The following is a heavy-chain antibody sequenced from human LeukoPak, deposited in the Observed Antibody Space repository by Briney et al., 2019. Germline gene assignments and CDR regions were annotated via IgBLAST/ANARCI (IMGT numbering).Heavy chain of an antibody. CDR3: ATNYYDSSGYIDY. CDR2: FDPEDGET. Sequence: AASVQVSCQVSGYTLTELSMHWVRQAPGKGLEWMGGFDPEDGETTYAQKFQGRVTMTEDTSTDTAYMELSSLRSEDTAVYYCATNYYDSSGYIDYWGQGTLVTVSS. D-gene: IGHD3-22*01. V-gene: IGHV1-24*01. J-gene: IGHJ4*02. CDR1: GYTLTELS.